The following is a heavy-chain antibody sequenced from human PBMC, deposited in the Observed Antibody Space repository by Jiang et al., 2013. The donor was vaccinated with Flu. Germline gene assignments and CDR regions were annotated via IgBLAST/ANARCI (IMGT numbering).Heavy chain of an antibody. CDR2: ISYDGSNT. V-gene: IGHV3-33*05. CDR3: VRDYSSGWYYLDY. CDR1: GFTLRSYG. Sequence: VQLLESGGGVVQPGRSLRLSCAASGFTLRSYGMHWVRQAPGKGLEWVAVISYDGSNTYYADSVKGRFTISRDNSKNTVYLQMNSLRAEDTAVYYCVRDYSSGWYYLDYWGPGTLVTVSS. J-gene: IGHJ4*02. D-gene: IGHD6-19*01.